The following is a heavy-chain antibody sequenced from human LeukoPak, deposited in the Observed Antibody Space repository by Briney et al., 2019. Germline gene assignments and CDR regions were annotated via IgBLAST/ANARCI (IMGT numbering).Heavy chain of an antibody. CDR3: ARTGSDSSGYYSFDY. D-gene: IGHD3-22*01. CDR1: GYTFTSYG. V-gene: IGHV1-18*01. J-gene: IGHJ4*02. CDR2: ISAHNGNT. Sequence: ASVKVSCKASGYTFTSYGISWVRQAPGQGLEWMGWISAHNGNTNYAQKLQGRVTMTTDTSTSTAYMELRSLRSDDTAVYYCARTGSDSSGYYSFDYWGQGTLVTVSS.